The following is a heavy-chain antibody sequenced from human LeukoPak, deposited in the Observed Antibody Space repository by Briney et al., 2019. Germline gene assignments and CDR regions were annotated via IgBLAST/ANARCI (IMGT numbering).Heavy chain of an antibody. D-gene: IGHD2-2*01. Sequence: GGSLRLSCAASGFIFSSYAMSWVRQAPGKGLEWVSGLGRSGENRYYATSVRGRFSISRDNSKDTVYLQMNSLRAEDTAIYYCVKDRPCETCMPMDAWGQGTTVTVSS. CDR3: VKDRPCETCMPMDA. V-gene: IGHV3-23*01. CDR2: LGRSGENR. J-gene: IGHJ6*02. CDR1: GFIFSSYA.